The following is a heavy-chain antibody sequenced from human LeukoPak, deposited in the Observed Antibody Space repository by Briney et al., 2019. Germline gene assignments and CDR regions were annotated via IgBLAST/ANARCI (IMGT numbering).Heavy chain of an antibody. Sequence: ASVKVSCKASGGTFSSYAISWVRQAPGQGLEWMGGIIPIFGTANYAQKFQGRVTITADKSTSTAYMELSSLRSEDTAVYYCARSELEPPIYYYYYYMDVWGKGTTVTVSS. V-gene: IGHV1-69*06. CDR1: GGTFSSYA. D-gene: IGHD1-1*01. J-gene: IGHJ6*03. CDR2: IIPIFGTA. CDR3: ARSELEPPIYYYYYYMDV.